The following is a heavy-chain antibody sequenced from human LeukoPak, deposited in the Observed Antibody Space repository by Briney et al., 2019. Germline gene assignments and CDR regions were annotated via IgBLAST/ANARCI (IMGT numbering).Heavy chain of an antibody. CDR2: IKEDGSEI. CDR3: AAPIDYYDSSGYRDY. J-gene: IGHJ4*02. D-gene: IGHD3-22*01. V-gene: IGHV3-7*01. CDR1: AFTFSNYW. Sequence: GGSLRLSCAASAFTFSNYWMSWVRQAPGKGLEWVANIKEDGSEINYVDSVKGRFTISRDNAKNSLYLQMNSLRAEDTAVYYCAAPIDYYDSSGYRDYWGQGTLVTVSS.